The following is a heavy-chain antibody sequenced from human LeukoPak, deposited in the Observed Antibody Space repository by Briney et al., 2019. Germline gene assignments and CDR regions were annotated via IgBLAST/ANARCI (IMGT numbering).Heavy chain of an antibody. Sequence: SETLSLTCTVSGGSVSSGSYYWSWIRQPPGKGLEWIGSIYYSGSTYYNPSLKSRVTISVDTSKNQFSLKLSSVTAADTAVYYCARYSGYDYVEYFDYWGQGTLVTVSS. J-gene: IGHJ4*02. CDR1: GGSVSSGSYY. V-gene: IGHV4-39*01. D-gene: IGHD5-12*01. CDR2: IYYSGST. CDR3: ARYSGYDYVEYFDY.